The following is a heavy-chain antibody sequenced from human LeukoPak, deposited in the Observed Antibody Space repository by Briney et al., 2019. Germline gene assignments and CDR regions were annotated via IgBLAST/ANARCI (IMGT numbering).Heavy chain of an antibody. Sequence: GGPLRLSCAASGFIFNNYDIHWVRQTTGKGLEWVSAIGIAGDTYYLDSVKGRFTISRENAKDSLYLQMNSLRAGDTAVYYCARGPQRTVGYFDLWGRGTLVTVSS. J-gene: IGHJ2*01. D-gene: IGHD6-25*01. CDR2: IGIAGDT. V-gene: IGHV3-13*01. CDR1: GFIFNNYD. CDR3: ARGPQRTVGYFDL.